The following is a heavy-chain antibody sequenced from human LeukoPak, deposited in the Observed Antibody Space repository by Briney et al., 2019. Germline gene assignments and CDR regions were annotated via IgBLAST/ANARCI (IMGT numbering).Heavy chain of an antibody. D-gene: IGHD3-9*01. CDR1: GYTFTGYY. J-gene: IGHJ4*02. CDR2: INPNSGGT. CDR3: ARNPIRYSWLPRAYFDY. Sequence: GASVKVCCKASGYTFTGYYMHWVRQAPGQGLEWMGWINPNSGGTNYAQKFQGRVTMTRDTSISTAYMELSRLRSDDTAVYYCARNPIRYSWLPRAYFDYWGQGTLVTVSS. V-gene: IGHV1-2*02.